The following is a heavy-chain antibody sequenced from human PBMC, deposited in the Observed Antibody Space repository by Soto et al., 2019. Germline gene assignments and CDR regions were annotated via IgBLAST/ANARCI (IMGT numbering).Heavy chain of an antibody. V-gene: IGHV4-31*03. CDR2: IYYSGST. J-gene: IGHJ6*03. CDR1: GGSISSGGYY. CDR3: ARVDQKQQMDYYYYMDV. Sequence: QVQLQESGPGLVKPSQTLSLTCTVSGGSISSGGYYWSWIRQHPGKGLEWIGYIYYSGSTYYNPSLTSRVTISVDTSKNQFSLKLSSVTAADTAVYYCARVDQKQQMDYYYYMDVWGKGTTVTVSS. D-gene: IGHD6-13*01.